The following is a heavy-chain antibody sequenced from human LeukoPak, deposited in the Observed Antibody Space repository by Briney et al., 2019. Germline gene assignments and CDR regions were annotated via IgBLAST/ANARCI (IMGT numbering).Heavy chain of an antibody. CDR3: ARDPRGSGYLLTPHYFDY. CDR1: GYTFTGYY. V-gene: IGHV1-2*02. D-gene: IGHD3-22*01. CDR2: INPNSGGT. J-gene: IGHJ4*02. Sequence: GASVKVSCKASGYTFTGYYMHWVRQAPGQGLERMGWINPNSGGTNYAQKFQGRVTMTRDTSISTAYMELSRLRSDDTAVYYCARDPRGSGYLLTPHYFDYWGQGTLVTVSS.